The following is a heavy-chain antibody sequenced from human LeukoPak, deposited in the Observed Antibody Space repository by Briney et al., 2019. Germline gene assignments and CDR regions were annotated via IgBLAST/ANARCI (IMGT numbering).Heavy chain of an antibody. D-gene: IGHD2/OR15-2a*01. J-gene: IGHJ5*02. CDR2: IYYSGST. Sequence: SETLSLTCTVSGGSISSSSYYWGWIRQLPGKGLEWIGSIYYSGSTNYNPSLKSRVTISVDTSKNQFSLKLSSVTAADTAVYYCARDAKRFYAANWFDPWGQGTLVTVSS. CDR1: GGSISSSSYY. V-gene: IGHV4-39*07. CDR3: ARDAKRFYAANWFDP.